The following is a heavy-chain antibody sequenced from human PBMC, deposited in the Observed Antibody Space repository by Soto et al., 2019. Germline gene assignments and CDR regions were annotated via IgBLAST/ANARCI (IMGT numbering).Heavy chain of an antibody. CDR2: IYYSGST. CDR1: GGSISSYY. D-gene: IGHD3-3*01. V-gene: IGHV4-59*01. Sequence: PSETLSLTCTVSGGSISSYYWSWIRQPPGKGLEWIGYIYYSGSTNYNPSLKSRVTISVDTSKNQFSLKLSSVTAADTAVYYCARGRPGYDFWSGYSTNWFDPWGQGTLVTVSS. J-gene: IGHJ5*02. CDR3: ARGRPGYDFWSGYSTNWFDP.